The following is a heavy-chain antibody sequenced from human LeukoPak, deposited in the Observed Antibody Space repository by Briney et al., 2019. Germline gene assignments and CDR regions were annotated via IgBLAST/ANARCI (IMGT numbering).Heavy chain of an antibody. CDR1: GDSISSTLYF. CDR3: ARIRCGGDCYWRSPRAQWVDP. CDR2: IYYTGST. J-gene: IGHJ5*02. V-gene: IGHV4-39*07. D-gene: IGHD2-21*02. Sequence: SETLSLTCSVSGDSISSTLYFWGWIRQPPGKGLEWIGSIYYTGSTYYNPSLKSRVTISVDTSKNHFSLRLSSVTAADTAVYYCARIRCGGDCYWRSPRAQWVDPWGQGTLVTVSS.